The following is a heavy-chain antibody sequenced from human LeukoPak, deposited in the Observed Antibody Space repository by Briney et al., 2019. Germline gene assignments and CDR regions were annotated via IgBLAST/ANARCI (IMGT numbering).Heavy chain of an antibody. V-gene: IGHV1-24*01. CDR3: ATQARGYYYY. CDR1: GYTLTELS. Sequence: SVTVSCKVSGYTLTELSMHWVRQAPGKGLEWMGGFDPEDGETINAQKFQGRVTMTEDTSTDTAYMDLSSLRSEDTAVYYCATQARGYYYYWGQGTLVTVTS. J-gene: IGHJ4*02. D-gene: IGHD1-26*01. CDR2: FDPEDGET.